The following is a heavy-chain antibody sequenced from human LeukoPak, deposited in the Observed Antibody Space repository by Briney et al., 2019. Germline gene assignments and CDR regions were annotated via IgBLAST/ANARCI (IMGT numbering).Heavy chain of an antibody. CDR3: ARHVTGGVKAFFDY. Sequence: SETLSLTCTVSGGSISSYYWSWIRQPPGKGLEWIGYIYTSGSTNYNPSLKSRVAISVDTSKNQFSRNLSSVTAADTAVYYCARHVTGGVKAFFDYWGQGTLVTVSS. V-gene: IGHV4-4*09. J-gene: IGHJ4*02. CDR1: GGSISSYY. CDR2: IYTSGST. D-gene: IGHD7-27*01.